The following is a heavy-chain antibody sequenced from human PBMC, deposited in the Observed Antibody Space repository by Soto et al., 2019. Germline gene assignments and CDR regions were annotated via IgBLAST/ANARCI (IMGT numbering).Heavy chain of an antibody. J-gene: IGHJ6*02. Sequence: GGSLSLSCAAPGFTFSSYGMFWVRQAPGRGLEWVTFISYDGNSKYYSDSVKGRFTISRDNSKNTLYLQMNSLRAEDTAVYYCAREGGWWIRDLLHYGMDVWGQGTTVTVSS. CDR3: AREGGWWIRDLLHYGMDV. D-gene: IGHD5-18*01. CDR1: GFTFSSYG. V-gene: IGHV3-30*03. CDR2: ISYDGNSK.